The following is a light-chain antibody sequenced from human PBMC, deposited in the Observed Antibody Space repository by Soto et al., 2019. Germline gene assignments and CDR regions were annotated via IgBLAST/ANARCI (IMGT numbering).Light chain of an antibody. Sequence: QSVLTQPPSVSGAPGQRVTISCTGSSSNIGAGYDVHWYQQLPGTAPKLLIYGNSIRPSGVPDRFSGSKSGTSASLAITGLQAEDEADYYCQSYDSSLSLYVFGTGTKVTVL. CDR3: QSYDSSLSLYV. V-gene: IGLV1-40*01. CDR2: GNS. J-gene: IGLJ1*01. CDR1: SSNIGAGYD.